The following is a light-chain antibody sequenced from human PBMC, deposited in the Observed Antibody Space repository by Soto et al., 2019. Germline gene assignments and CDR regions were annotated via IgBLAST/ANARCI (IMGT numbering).Light chain of an antibody. V-gene: IGKV1-5*01. CDR1: QTINNW. J-gene: IGKJ1*01. CDR3: KHFNSYPGT. CDR2: HAS. Sequence: DIQMTQSPSTLSASIGDRVTITCRASQTINNWLAWYQQKPGKAPNLLIYHASNLETGVPSRFKGSAFGTELTLTISSLGPDVFATYYCKHFNSYPGTFGKGTKV.